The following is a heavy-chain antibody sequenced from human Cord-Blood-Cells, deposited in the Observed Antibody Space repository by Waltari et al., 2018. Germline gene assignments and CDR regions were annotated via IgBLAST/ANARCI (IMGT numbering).Heavy chain of an antibody. V-gene: IGHV3-43*02. Sequence: EVQLVESGGGVVQPGGSLRLSCAASGFTFVDYAMHWVRQARGKGLEWVSLISGDGGSTYYADAVKGRFTISRDNSKNSLYLQMNSLRTEDTALYYCAKDGPNSSGWNGGDYWGQGTLVTVSS. CDR3: AKDGPNSSGWNGGDY. D-gene: IGHD6-19*01. J-gene: IGHJ4*02. CDR2: ISGDGGST. CDR1: GFTFVDYA.